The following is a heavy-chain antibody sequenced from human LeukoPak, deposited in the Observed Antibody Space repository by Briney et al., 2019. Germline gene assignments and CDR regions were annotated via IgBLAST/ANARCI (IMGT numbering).Heavy chain of an antibody. CDR2: IKQEGSER. D-gene: IGHD1-1*01. V-gene: IGHV3-7*01. Sequence: PGGSLGLSCATSGFPFSRYWMTWVRRAPGKGLDGVAYIKQEGSERYYGASVEGRFTISRDNPRNSVYLQMNSLRAEDTATYYCARSESXMTTWSMDYWGQGILVTVSS. CDR3: ARSESXMTTWSMDY. J-gene: IGHJ4*02. CDR1: GFPFSRYW.